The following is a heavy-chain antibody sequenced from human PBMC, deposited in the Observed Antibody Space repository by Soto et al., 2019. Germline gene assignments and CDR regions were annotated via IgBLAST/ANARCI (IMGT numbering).Heavy chain of an antibody. CDR3: AREHIRWPPGWLEP. Sequence: QVQLVESGGGVVQPVRSLRLSCAASGFNFNTYGMHLVRQAPGKVLEWVALIWYDGSKKKYADSVKGRFNISRDDSKNTVYLQINRLRAEDTAVYYCAREHIRWPPGWLEPWCQGTLVSVSS. V-gene: IGHV3-33*01. CDR1: GFNFNTYG. J-gene: IGHJ1*01. CDR2: IWYDGSKK. D-gene: IGHD6-19*01.